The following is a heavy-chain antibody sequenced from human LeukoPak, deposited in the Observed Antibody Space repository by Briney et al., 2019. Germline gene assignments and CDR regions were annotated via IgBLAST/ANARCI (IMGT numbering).Heavy chain of an antibody. CDR1: GGSFSGYY. J-gene: IGHJ6*02. Sequence: KPSETLSLTCAVYGGSFSGYYWSWIRQPPGKGLEWIGEINHSGSTNYNPSLKSRVTISVDTSKNQFSLKLTSVTAADTAVYYCTRSGLTGMRKYARADYCYYGMDVWGQGTAVTVSS. CDR3: TRSGLTGMRKYARADYCYYGMDV. D-gene: IGHD4/OR15-4a*01. CDR2: INHSGST. V-gene: IGHV4-34*01.